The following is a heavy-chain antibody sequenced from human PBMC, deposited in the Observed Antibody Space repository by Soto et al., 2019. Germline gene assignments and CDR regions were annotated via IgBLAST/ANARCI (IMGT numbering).Heavy chain of an antibody. CDR3: ARDSYYYGSGSYYYFDY. CDR2: INWNGGST. D-gene: IGHD3-10*01. Sequence: GSLRLSCAASGFTFDDYGMSWVRQAPGKGLEWDSGINWNGGSTGYADSVKGRFTISRDNAKNSLYLQMNSLRAEDTALYYCARDSYYYGSGSYYYFDYWGQGTLVTVSS. J-gene: IGHJ4*02. V-gene: IGHV3-20*04. CDR1: GFTFDDYG.